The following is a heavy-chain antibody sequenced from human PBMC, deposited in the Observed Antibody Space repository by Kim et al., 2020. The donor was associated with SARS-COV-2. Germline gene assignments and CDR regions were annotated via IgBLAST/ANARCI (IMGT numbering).Heavy chain of an antibody. CDR3: ARYRHDYCSSTSCYLGLYYYYMDV. CDR2: IYYSGST. J-gene: IGHJ6*03. D-gene: IGHD2-2*01. V-gene: IGHV4-59*01. CDR1: GGSISSYY. Sequence: SQTLSLTCTVSGGSISSYYWSWIRQPPGKGLEWIGYIYYSGSTNYNPSLKSRVTISVDTSKNQFSLKLSSVTAADTAVYYCARYRHDYCSSTSCYLGLYYYYMDVWGKGTTVTVSS.